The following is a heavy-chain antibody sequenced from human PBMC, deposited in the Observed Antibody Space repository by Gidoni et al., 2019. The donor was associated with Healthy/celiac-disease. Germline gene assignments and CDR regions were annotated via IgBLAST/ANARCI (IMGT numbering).Heavy chain of an antibody. Sequence: QLQLQESGPGLVKPSETLSLTCTVSGGSISSSSYYWGWIRQPPGKGLEWIGSIYYSGSTYYNPSLKSRVTISGDTSKNQFSLKLSSVTAADTAVYYCARHDVGTGGYGYNFDYWGQGTLVTVSS. J-gene: IGHJ4*02. V-gene: IGHV4-39*01. D-gene: IGHD5-18*01. CDR2: IYYSGST. CDR3: ARHDVGTGGYGYNFDY. CDR1: GGSISSSSYY.